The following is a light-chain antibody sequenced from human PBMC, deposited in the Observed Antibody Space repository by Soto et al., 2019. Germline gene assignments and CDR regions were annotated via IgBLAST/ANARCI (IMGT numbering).Light chain of an antibody. CDR1: HSISSW. CDR2: DAS. V-gene: IGKV1-5*01. Sequence: DIQMTQSPSTLSASVGDRVTITCRASHSISSWLAWYQQKPGKAPKLLIYDASSLKSGVPSRFSGSGSGTEFTLTISGLQPDDVATYYCLQYSSHSWTFGQGTKVDI. J-gene: IGKJ1*01. CDR3: LQYSSHSWT.